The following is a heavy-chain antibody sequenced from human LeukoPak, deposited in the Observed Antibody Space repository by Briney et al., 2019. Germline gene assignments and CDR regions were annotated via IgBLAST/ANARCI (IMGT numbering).Heavy chain of an antibody. CDR1: GGSITYYY. V-gene: IGHV4-59*08. CDR2: IYYSGNT. Sequence: SETLSLTCTVSGGSITYYYWSWIRQAPGKGLEWIGYIYYSGNTNYNPSLKSRVTISVDTSESQFSLKLSSITAADTAVYYCAGFGYGVRYFDYWGQGTLVTVSS. CDR3: AGFGYGVRYFDY. D-gene: IGHD3-10*01. J-gene: IGHJ4*02.